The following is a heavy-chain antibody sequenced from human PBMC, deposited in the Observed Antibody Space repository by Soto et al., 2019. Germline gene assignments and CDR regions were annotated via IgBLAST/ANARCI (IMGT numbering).Heavy chain of an antibody. D-gene: IGHD2-15*01. CDR1: GYTFTNYG. V-gene: IGHV1-18*04. Sequence: ASVKSSCKASGYTFTNYGINWVRQAPGQGLEWMGWISPFTGDTHYTQRLQGRITMTTDTSTSTAYMELRSLRSADTAVYYCARSCSGGTCHSAYWGQGTLVPVSS. CDR3: ARSCSGGTCHSAY. CDR2: ISPFTGDT. J-gene: IGHJ4*02.